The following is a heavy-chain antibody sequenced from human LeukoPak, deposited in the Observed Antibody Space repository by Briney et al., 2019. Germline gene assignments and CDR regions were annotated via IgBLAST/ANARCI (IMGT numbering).Heavy chain of an antibody. CDR2: IYYSGST. Sequence: SETLSLTCTVSGGSISSHYWSWIRQPPGKGLEWTGYIYYSGSTNYNPSLKSRVTISVDTSKNQFSLKLSSVTAADTAVYYCARGVYYYYYMDVWGKGTTVTVSS. CDR3: ARGVYYYYYMDV. J-gene: IGHJ6*03. D-gene: IGHD2-8*01. V-gene: IGHV4-59*08. CDR1: GGSISSHY.